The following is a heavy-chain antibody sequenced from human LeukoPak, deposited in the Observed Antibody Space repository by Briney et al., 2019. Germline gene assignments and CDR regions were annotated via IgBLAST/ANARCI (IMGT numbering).Heavy chain of an antibody. CDR2: ISAYNGNT. CDR3: ARDDTIFGVVIPMGY. D-gene: IGHD3-3*01. CDR1: GYTFTSYG. J-gene: IGHJ4*02. Sequence: GASVKVSCKASGYTFTSYGISWVRQAPGQGLEWMGWISAYNGNTNYAQKLQGRVTMTTDTSTSTAYMELRSLRSDDTAVYYCARDDTIFGVVIPMGYWGQGTLVTVSS. V-gene: IGHV1-18*01.